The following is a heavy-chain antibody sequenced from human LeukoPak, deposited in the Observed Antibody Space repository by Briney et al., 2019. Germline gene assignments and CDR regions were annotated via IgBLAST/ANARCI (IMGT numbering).Heavy chain of an antibody. V-gene: IGHV1-18*01. CDR1: GGTFSSYA. CDR3: ASPQSQPVVPAVWDAFDI. Sequence: ASVKVSCKASGGTFSSYAISWVRQAPGQGLEWMGWISAYNGNTNYAQKLQGRVTMTTDTSTSTAYMELRSLRSDDTAVYYCASPQSQPVVPAVWDAFDIWGQGTMVTVSS. CDR2: ISAYNGNT. J-gene: IGHJ3*02. D-gene: IGHD2-2*01.